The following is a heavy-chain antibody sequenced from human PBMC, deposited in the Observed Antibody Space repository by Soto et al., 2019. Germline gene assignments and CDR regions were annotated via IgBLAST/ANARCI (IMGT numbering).Heavy chain of an antibody. Sequence: QVQLVQSGAEVKRPGASVKVSCKAPGDTFTSYYLNWVRQAPGQGLEWMGVINPHGGSTKYAQKFQGRITMTRDTSRSTDYMELSSLRSDDTAIYYCARSSGGNFGIIIEGSNWFDPWGQGTLVTVSS. CDR3: ARSSGGNFGIIIEGSNWFDP. J-gene: IGHJ5*02. CDR1: GDTFTSYY. D-gene: IGHD3-3*01. CDR2: INPHGGST. V-gene: IGHV1-46*01.